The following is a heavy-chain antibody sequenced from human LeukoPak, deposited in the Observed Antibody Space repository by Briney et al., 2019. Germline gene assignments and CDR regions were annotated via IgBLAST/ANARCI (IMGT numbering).Heavy chain of an antibody. D-gene: IGHD6-19*01. CDR1: GYSFTSYD. V-gene: IGHV1-8*01. Sequence: GASVKVSCKASGYSFTSYDLSWVRQATGQGLEWMGWMNPNSGNTGYAQKFQGRVTMTRDTSISTAYMELTSLTSEDTAIYYCARGLAVAGTGYWGQGTLATVSS. J-gene: IGHJ4*02. CDR2: MNPNSGNT. CDR3: ARGLAVAGTGY.